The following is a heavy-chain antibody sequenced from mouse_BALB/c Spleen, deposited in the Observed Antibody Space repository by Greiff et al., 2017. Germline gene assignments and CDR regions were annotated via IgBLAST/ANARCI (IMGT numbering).Heavy chain of an antibody. J-gene: IGHJ4*01. CDR2: IRSKSNNYAT. D-gene: IGHD2-10*02. Sequence: EVQRVESGGGLVQPKGSLKLSCAASGFTFNTYAMNWVRQAPGKGLEWVARIRSKSNNYATYYADSVKDRFTISRDDSQSMLYLQMNNLKTEDTAMYYCVRHKYGNYHYAMDYWGQGTSVTVSS. V-gene: IGHV10-1*02. CDR3: VRHKYGNYHYAMDY. CDR1: GFTFNTYA.